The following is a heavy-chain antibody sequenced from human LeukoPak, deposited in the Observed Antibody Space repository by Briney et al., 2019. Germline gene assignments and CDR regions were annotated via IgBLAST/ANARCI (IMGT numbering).Heavy chain of an antibody. CDR3: ARDHGNNWFDP. J-gene: IGHJ5*02. CDR2: IFHSGMT. Sequence: PSETLSLTCTVSAGSIRSYYWSWIRQPPGKGLEWIGYIFHSGMTNYNPSLRSRVTISLDTSKTQFSLRLSSLTASDTAVYYCARDHGNNWFDPWXXGTLVTVSS. V-gene: IGHV4-4*08. CDR1: AGSIRSYY.